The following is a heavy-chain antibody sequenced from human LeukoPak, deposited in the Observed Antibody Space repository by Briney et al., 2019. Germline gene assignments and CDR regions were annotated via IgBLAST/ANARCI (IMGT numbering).Heavy chain of an antibody. CDR3: ARHYNNNYPFDY. Sequence: PGESLKISCKISGYNFASYWIAWVRQMPGKGLEWMGIIYPSDSDTRYSPSFQGQVTISADNPSNTAYLQWSSLKASDTAMYYCARHYNNNYPFDYWGQGTLVTVSS. V-gene: IGHV5-51*01. J-gene: IGHJ4*02. CDR2: IYPSDSDT. CDR1: GYNFASYW. D-gene: IGHD1-1*01.